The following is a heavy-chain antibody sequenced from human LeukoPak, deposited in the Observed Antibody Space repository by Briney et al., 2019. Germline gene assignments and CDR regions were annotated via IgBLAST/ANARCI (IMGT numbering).Heavy chain of an antibody. D-gene: IGHD1-26*01. CDR2: TIPIFGTA. Sequence: SVKVSCKASGGTFSSYAISWVRQAPGQGLEWMGGTIPIFGTANYAQKFQGRVTITADESTSTAYMELSSLRSEDTAVYYCAREWELRPYFDYWGQGTLVTVSS. J-gene: IGHJ4*02. CDR1: GGTFSSYA. V-gene: IGHV1-69*13. CDR3: AREWELRPYFDY.